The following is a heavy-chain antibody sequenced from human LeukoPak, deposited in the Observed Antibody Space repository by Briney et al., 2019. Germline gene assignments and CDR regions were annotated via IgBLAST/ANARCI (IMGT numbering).Heavy chain of an antibody. V-gene: IGHV1-2*06. CDR1: GYIFNSYY. J-gene: IGHJ4*02. D-gene: IGHD5-18*01. Sequence: ASVKVSCKASGYIFNSYYLHWMRQAPGRGPEWLGRIDPHTGDRVYAQKFQGRVTMTRDTSISTAYLELNWLGSADTAVYFCARVPRRGHNYGFDYWGQGSLVTVSS. CDR2: IDPHTGDR. CDR3: ARVPRRGHNYGFDY.